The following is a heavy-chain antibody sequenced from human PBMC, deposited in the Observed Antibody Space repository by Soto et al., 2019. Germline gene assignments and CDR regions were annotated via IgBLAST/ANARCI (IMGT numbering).Heavy chain of an antibody. Sequence: QVQLQESGPGLVKPSQTLSLTCTVSGGSISSGDYYWSWIRQPPGKGLEWIGYIYYSGSTYYNPSLRSRVTISVDTSKNQFSLKLSSVTAADTAVYYCASAIVVVTAITAFDIWGQGTMVTVSS. CDR1: GGSISSGDYY. J-gene: IGHJ3*02. CDR2: IYYSGST. V-gene: IGHV4-30-4*01. CDR3: ASAIVVVTAITAFDI. D-gene: IGHD2-21*02.